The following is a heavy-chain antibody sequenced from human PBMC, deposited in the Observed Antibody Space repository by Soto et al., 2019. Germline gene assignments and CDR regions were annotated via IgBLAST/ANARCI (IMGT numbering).Heavy chain of an antibody. CDR3: ARRGQQLVKWDYYYGMDV. D-gene: IGHD6-13*01. Sequence: SGTLSLTCTVSGGSISIYDWSWIWQPQGKGLEWIGYIYYSGSTNYNPSLKSRVTISVDTSKNQFSLKLSSVTAADTAVYYCARRGQQLVKWDYYYGMDVWGQGTTVTVSS. J-gene: IGHJ6*02. CDR2: IYYSGST. CDR1: GGSISIYD. V-gene: IGHV4-59*08.